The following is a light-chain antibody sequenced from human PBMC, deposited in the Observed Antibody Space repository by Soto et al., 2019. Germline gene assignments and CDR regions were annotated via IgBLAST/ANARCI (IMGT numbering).Light chain of an antibody. CDR1: SSDIGSYNY. V-gene: IGLV2-14*01. J-gene: IGLJ1*01. CDR2: EVR. CDR3: SSYTTSYFYV. Sequence: QSVLTQPASVSGSPGQSITISCTGTSSDIGSYNYVAWYQQFPGKTPKLIIYEVRNRPSGVCFRFSGSKSGNTASLTISGLQAEDEADYYCSSYTTSYFYVFGPGTKVTVL.